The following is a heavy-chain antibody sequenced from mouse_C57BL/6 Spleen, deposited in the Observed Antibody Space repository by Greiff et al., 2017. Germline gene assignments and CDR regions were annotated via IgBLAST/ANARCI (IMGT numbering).Heavy chain of an antibody. Sequence: VQLKQPGAELVMPGASVKLSCKASGYTFTSYWMHWVKQRPGQGLEWIGEIDPSDSYTNYNQKFKGKSTLTVDKSSSTAYMQLSSLTSEDSAVYYCARFKGYSNYLYYFDYWGQGTTLTVSS. CDR1: GYTFTSYW. V-gene: IGHV1-69*01. CDR2: IDPSDSYT. CDR3: ARFKGYSNYLYYFDY. D-gene: IGHD2-5*01. J-gene: IGHJ2*01.